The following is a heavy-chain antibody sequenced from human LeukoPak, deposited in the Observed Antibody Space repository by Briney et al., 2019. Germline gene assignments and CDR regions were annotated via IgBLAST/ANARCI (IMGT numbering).Heavy chain of an antibody. CDR1: GFTFSSYA. V-gene: IGHV3-23*01. CDR2: ISGSGGST. CDR3: AKADTGYSSGWYTSRNWFDP. Sequence: GGSLRLSCAASGFTFSSYAMSWVRQAPGKGLEWVSAISGSGGSTYYADSVKGRFTISRDNSKNTLYLQTNSLRAEDTAVYYCAKADTGYSSGWYTSRNWFDPWGQGTQVTVSS. D-gene: IGHD6-19*01. J-gene: IGHJ5*02.